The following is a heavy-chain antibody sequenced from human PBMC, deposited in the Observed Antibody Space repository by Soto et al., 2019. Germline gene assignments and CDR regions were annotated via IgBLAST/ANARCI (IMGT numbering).Heavy chain of an antibody. CDR2: FDPEDGET. D-gene: IGHD6-19*01. Sequence: ASVKVSCKVSGYTLTELSMHWLRQSPGKGLEWMGGFDPEDGETIYAQKFQGRVTMTEDTSTDTAYMELSSLRSEDTAVYYCATLVGIYSSGWYSKIFDYWGQGTLVTVSS. V-gene: IGHV1-24*01. J-gene: IGHJ4*02. CDR3: ATLVGIYSSGWYSKIFDY. CDR1: GYTLTELS.